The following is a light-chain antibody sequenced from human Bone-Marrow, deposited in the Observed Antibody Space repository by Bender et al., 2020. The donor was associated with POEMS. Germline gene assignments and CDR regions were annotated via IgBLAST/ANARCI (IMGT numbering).Light chain of an antibody. V-gene: IGLV1-40*01. CDR1: NSNIGAGYD. CDR3: AAWDDRLSGVV. CDR2: ASN. J-gene: IGLJ2*01. Sequence: QSVLTQPPSVSEAPGQRVTISCTGSNSNIGAGYDVHWYQQLPGTAPKLLIFASNRRPSGVPDRFSGSTSGASASLAISGLRSEDEADYYCAAWDDRLSGVVFGGGTKLTVL.